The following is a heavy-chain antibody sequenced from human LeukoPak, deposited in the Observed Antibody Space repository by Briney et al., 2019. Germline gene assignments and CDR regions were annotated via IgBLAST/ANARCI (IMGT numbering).Heavy chain of an antibody. D-gene: IGHD6-19*01. V-gene: IGHV3-64*04. CDR3: AKYEGGYSSGWYFDY. J-gene: IGHJ4*02. Sequence: SGGSLRLSCSASGFTFSSYAMHWVRQAPGKGLEYVSAISSNGGSTYYADSVKGRFTISRDNSKNTLYLQMNSLRAEDTAVYYCAKYEGGYSSGWYFDYWGQGTLVTVSS. CDR2: ISSNGGST. CDR1: GFTFSSYA.